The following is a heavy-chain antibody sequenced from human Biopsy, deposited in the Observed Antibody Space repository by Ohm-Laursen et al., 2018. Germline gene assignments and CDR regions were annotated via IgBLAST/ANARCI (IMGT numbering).Heavy chain of an antibody. Sequence: SDTLSLTCTVSGGSFTGHYWTWIRQPPGKGLEWIGYVYYTGSTDYNPSLQSRVTISVDTSKNHFSLRLRSVTPADTAIYYCARGRGYYSDRTVPGYFDLWGQGTLVTVSS. CDR1: GGSFTGHY. V-gene: IGHV4-59*11. CDR2: VYYTGST. D-gene: IGHD3-22*01. J-gene: IGHJ5*02. CDR3: ARGRGYYSDRTVPGYFDL.